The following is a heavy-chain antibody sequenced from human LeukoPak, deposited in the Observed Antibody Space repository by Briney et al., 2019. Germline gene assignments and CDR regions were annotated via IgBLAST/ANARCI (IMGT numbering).Heavy chain of an antibody. CDR1: GFTFDDYG. CDR2: INWNGGNT. CDR3: ARDPSSGWYLKGWFDP. V-gene: IGHV3-20*04. D-gene: IGHD6-19*01. Sequence: GGSLRLSCAASGFTFDDYGMTWVRQAPGKGLEWVSGINWNGGNTGYADSVKGRFTISRDNAQNSLYLQMNSLRAEDTALYYCARDPSSGWYLKGWFDPWGQGTLVTVSS. J-gene: IGHJ5*02.